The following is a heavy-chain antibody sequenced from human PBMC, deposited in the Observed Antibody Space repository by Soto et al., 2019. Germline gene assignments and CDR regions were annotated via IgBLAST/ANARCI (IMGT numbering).Heavy chain of an antibody. CDR2: ISWNSGSI. V-gene: IGHV3-9*01. D-gene: IGHD3-3*01. Sequence: GGSLRLSCAASGFTFDDYAMHWVRQAPGKGLEWVSGISWNSGSIGYADSVKGRFTISRDNAKNSLYLQMNSLTAGDTALYYCAKGQHYDFWSGYPDYWGQGTLVTVSS. J-gene: IGHJ4*02. CDR3: AKGQHYDFWSGYPDY. CDR1: GFTFDDYA.